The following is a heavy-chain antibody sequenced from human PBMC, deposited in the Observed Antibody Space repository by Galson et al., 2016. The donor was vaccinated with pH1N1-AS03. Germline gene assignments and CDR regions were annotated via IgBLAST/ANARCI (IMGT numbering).Heavy chain of an antibody. CDR1: GFTFRDYG. V-gene: IGHV3-33*01. CDR3: ARDRPNNNVYLDH. Sequence: ALRLSCAASGFTFRDYGFHWVRQAPGKGLEWVAVIWYDGSNKNYVDSVKGRFIVSRDNSNDTLYLQMNSLRAEDTAVYYCARDRPNNNVYLDHWGQGILVTVSS. J-gene: IGHJ4*02. CDR2: IWYDGSNK. D-gene: IGHD1/OR15-1a*01.